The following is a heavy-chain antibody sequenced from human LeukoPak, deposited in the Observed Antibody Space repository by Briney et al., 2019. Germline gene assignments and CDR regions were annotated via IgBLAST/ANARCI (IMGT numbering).Heavy chain of an antibody. J-gene: IGHJ4*02. D-gene: IGHD3-22*01. CDR2: ISGSGGST. CDR1: GFTFSSYA. V-gene: IGHV3-23*01. CDR3: ARDRNYYDSSGYLDY. Sequence: GGSLRLSCAASGFTFSSYAMSWVRQAPGKGLEWVSAISGSGGSTYYADSVKGRFTISRDNSKNTLYLQMNSLRAEDTAVYYCARDRNYYDSSGYLDYWGQGTLVTVSS.